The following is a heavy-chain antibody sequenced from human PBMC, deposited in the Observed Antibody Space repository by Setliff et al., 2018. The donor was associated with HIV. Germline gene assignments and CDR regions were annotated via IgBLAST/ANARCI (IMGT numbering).Heavy chain of an antibody. D-gene: IGHD3-10*01. CDR1: GFTFDDYA. J-gene: IGHJ6*02. Sequence: PGGSLRLSCAASGFTFDDYAMHWVRQAPGKGLEWVSGITWNSGSIAYADSVKGRFTIPGDNAKNTLYLQMNSLRAEDTAVYYCARGVRGVVNGMDVWGQGTTVTVSS. V-gene: IGHV3-9*01. CDR3: ARGVRGVVNGMDV. CDR2: ITWNSGSI.